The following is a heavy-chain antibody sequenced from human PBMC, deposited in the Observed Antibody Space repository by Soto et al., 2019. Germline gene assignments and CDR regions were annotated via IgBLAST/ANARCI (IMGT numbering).Heavy chain of an antibody. J-gene: IGHJ3*02. CDR3: ARGGLHAFDI. Sequence: GGSLRLSCAASGFTFSSYSMNWVRQAPGKGLEWVSSISSSSSYIYYADSVKSRFTISRDNAKNSLYLQMNSLRAEDTAVYYCARGGLHAFDIWGQGTMVTVSS. D-gene: IGHD2-15*01. CDR1: GFTFSSYS. CDR2: ISSSSSYI. V-gene: IGHV3-21*01.